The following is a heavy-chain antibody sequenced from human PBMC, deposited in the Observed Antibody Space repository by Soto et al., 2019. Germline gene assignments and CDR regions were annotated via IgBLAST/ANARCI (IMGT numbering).Heavy chain of an antibody. D-gene: IGHD2-8*02. CDR3: ARVVAYEGADY. CDR2: LYSGGRT. Sequence: EVQLVETGGGLIQPGGSLRLSCAASGFTVSNNFMSWVRQAPGRGLEWVSLLYSGGRTYYADSVKGRFTISRDNSKNTLYLQMSSLGAEDTAVYYCARVVAYEGADYWGQGTLVTVSS. CDR1: GFTVSNNF. J-gene: IGHJ4*02. V-gene: IGHV3-53*02.